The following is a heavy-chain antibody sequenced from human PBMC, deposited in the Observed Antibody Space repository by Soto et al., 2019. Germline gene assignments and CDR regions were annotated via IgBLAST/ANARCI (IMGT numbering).Heavy chain of an antibody. Sequence: SETLSLTCAVSGGSISSGGYSWSWIRQPPGKGLEWIGYIYHSGSTYYNPSLKSRVTISVDRSKNQFSLKLSSVTAADTAVYYCARESHYYDSSGYGPAYFDYWGQGTLVTVS. V-gene: IGHV4-30-2*01. CDR3: ARESHYYDSSGYGPAYFDY. CDR1: GGSISSGGYS. D-gene: IGHD3-22*01. CDR2: IYHSGST. J-gene: IGHJ4*02.